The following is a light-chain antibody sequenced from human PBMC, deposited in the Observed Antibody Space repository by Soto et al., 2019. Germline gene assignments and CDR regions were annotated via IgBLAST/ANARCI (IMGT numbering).Light chain of an antibody. J-gene: IGKJ1*01. CDR3: QQYHIYSGT. CDR1: QSISSW. CDR2: AAT. Sequence: DIQMTQSPSTLSATAGDRVTITCRASQSISSWLAWYQHKPGKAPKLLIYAATVLQGGVPSRFSGTGSGTEITLTINSLQPDDFATYYCQQYHIYSGTFGQGTKVDIK. V-gene: IGKV1-5*01.